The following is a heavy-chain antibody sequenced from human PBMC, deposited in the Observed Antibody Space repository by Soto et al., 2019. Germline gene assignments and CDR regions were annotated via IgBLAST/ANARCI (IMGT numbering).Heavy chain of an antibody. Sequence: PSETLSLTCTVSGGSISSYYWSWIRQPPGKGLEWIGYIYYSGSTNYNPSLKSRVTISVDTSKNQFSLKLSSVTAADTAVYYCARDHLYSSGWTRPGYYFDYWGQGTLVTVSS. D-gene: IGHD6-19*01. CDR2: IYYSGST. V-gene: IGHV4-59*01. CDR1: GGSISSYY. CDR3: ARDHLYSSGWTRPGYYFDY. J-gene: IGHJ4*02.